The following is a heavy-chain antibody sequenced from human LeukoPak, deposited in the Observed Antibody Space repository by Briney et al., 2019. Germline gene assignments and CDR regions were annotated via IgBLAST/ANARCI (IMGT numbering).Heavy chain of an antibody. V-gene: IGHV4-4*07. D-gene: IGHD1-26*01. J-gene: IGHJ4*02. CDR3: ATTRVGFSYFDY. CDR1: GGSISSYY. Sequence: SETLSLTCTVSGGSISSYYWSWIRQPAGKGLEWIGRIYTSGSTNYNPSLKSRVTISVDKSKNQFSMKLSSVTAADTAVYYCATTRVGFSYFDYWGQGTLVTVSS. CDR2: IYTSGST.